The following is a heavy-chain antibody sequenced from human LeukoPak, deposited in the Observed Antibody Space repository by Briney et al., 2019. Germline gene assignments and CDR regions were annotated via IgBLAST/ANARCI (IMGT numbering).Heavy chain of an antibody. V-gene: IGHV3-23*01. CDR1: GXTFSSFA. CDR3: AKQGCSGGGCYFDY. CDR2: ISGSGGST. D-gene: IGHD2-15*01. Sequence: GGSLRLSCAASGXTFSSFAMSWVRQAPGKGLEWVSPISGSGGSTFYADSVKGRFTISRDNSKNTLYLQMNSLRAEDTAVYYCAKQGCSGGGCYFDYWGQGTLVTVSS. J-gene: IGHJ4*02.